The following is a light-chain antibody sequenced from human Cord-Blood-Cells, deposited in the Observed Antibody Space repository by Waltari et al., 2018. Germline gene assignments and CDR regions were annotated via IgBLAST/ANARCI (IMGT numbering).Light chain of an antibody. J-gene: IGKJ3*01. CDR2: DAS. CDR1: QDISNY. Sequence: DIQMTESPFSLSASVGNRVTITCHTSQDISNYLNWYQQKPGKDPKPLIYDASNLETGVPARFSGSGSRTDFPYTISSLQPEDIATYNCQQYVGPGTKVDIK. V-gene: IGKV1-33*01. CDR3: QQY.